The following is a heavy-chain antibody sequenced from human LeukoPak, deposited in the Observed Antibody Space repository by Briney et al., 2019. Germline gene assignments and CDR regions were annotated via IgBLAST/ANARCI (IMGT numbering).Heavy chain of an antibody. Sequence: GGSLRLSCAASGFTFSSYAMHWVRQAPGKGLEWVAVISYDGSNKYYADSVKGRFTISRDNSKNTLYLQMSSLRAEDTAVYYCARDKDGYYDFWSGRHAFDIWGQGTMVTVSS. V-gene: IGHV3-30-3*01. CDR2: ISYDGSNK. CDR1: GFTFSSYA. D-gene: IGHD3-3*01. CDR3: ARDKDGYYDFWSGRHAFDI. J-gene: IGHJ3*02.